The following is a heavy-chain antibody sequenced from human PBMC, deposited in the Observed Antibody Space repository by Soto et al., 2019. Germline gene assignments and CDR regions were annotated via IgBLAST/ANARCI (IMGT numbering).Heavy chain of an antibody. J-gene: IGHJ5*02. CDR3: ARHSSGTSFDP. V-gene: IGHV4-59*01. CDR1: GGSISSYY. CDR2: IYYSGST. Sequence: PSETLSLTCTVPGGSISSYYWSWIRQPPGKGLEWIGYIYYSGSTNYNPSLKSRVTISVDTSKNQFSLKLSSVTAADTAVYYCARHSSGTSFDPWGQGTLVTVSS.